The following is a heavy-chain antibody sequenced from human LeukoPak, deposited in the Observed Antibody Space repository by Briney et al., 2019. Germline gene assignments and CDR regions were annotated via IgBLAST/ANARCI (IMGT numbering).Heavy chain of an antibody. D-gene: IGHD4-17*01. CDR1: GGSFSGYY. CDR2: INHSGST. CDR3: AREGPRDYGGNSNWFDP. Sequence: SETLSLTCAVYGGSFSGYYWSWIRQPPGKGLEWIGEINHSGSTNYNPSLKSRVTISVDTSKNQFSLKLSSVTAADTAVYYCAREGPRDYGGNSNWFDPWGQGTLVTVSS. V-gene: IGHV4-34*01. J-gene: IGHJ5*02.